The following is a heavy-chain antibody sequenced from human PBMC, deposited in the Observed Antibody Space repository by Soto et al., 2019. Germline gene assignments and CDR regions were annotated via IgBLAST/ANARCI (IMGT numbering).Heavy chain of an antibody. V-gene: IGHV1-2*04. CDR3: ARLARKSAAIGGYNWFDP. Sequence: ASVKVSCKASGYNFIGYYIHWVRQAPGQGFEWMGWINPNGGDTTYAQKFQGWVTMTRDTSISTAYMELSRLRSDDTAVYYCARLARKSAAIGGYNWFDPWGQGTLVTVSS. D-gene: IGHD2-2*02. J-gene: IGHJ5*02. CDR1: GYNFIGYY. CDR2: INPNGGDT.